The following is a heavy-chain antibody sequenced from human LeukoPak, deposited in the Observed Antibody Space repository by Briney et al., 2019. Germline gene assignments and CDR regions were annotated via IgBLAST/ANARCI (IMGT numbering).Heavy chain of an antibody. CDR2: IYPGDSDT. V-gene: IGHV5-51*01. CDR3: ARYSSSSKGGIDY. J-gene: IGHJ4*02. D-gene: IGHD6-6*01. CDR1: GYTFTGYY. Sequence: KVSCKASGYTFTGYYMHWVRQAPGQGLEWMGIIYPGDSDTRYSPSFQGQVTISADKSISTAYLQWSSLKASDTAMYYCARYSSSSKGGIDYWGQGTLVTVSS.